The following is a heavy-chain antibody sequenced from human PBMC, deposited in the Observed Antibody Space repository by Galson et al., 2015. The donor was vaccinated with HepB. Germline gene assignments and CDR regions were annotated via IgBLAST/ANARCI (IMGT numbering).Heavy chain of an antibody. CDR2: ISSSSYI. CDR1: GFTFSSYS. D-gene: IGHD6-13*01. Sequence: SLRLSCAASGFTFSSYSMNWVRQAPGKGLEWVSSISSSSYIYYADSVKGRFTISRDNAKNSLYLQMNSLRAEDTAVYYCARAPSYSSWYESSYFDLWGRGTLVTVSS. CDR3: ARAPSYSSWYESSYFDL. V-gene: IGHV3-21*04. J-gene: IGHJ2*01.